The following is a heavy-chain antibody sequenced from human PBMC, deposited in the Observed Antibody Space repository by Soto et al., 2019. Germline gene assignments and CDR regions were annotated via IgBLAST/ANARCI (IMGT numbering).Heavy chain of an antibody. J-gene: IGHJ6*03. Sequence: SETLSLTCAVYGGSFSGYYWSWIRQPPGKGLEWIGEINHSGSTNYNPSLKSRVTISVDTSKNQFSLKLSSVTAADTAVYYCARYVGNSGYYYYYMDVWGKGTTVTVSS. CDR3: ARYVGNSGYYYYYMDV. CDR2: INHSGST. V-gene: IGHV4-34*01. CDR1: GGSFSGYY. D-gene: IGHD4-4*01.